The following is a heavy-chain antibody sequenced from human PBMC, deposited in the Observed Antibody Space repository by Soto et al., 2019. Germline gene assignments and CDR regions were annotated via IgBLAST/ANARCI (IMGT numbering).Heavy chain of an antibody. CDR1: GFTFSSYW. J-gene: IGHJ6*02. Sequence: PVGSLRLSCAASGFTFSSYWMHWVRQAPGKGLVWVSRINNDGSSTSYADSVKGRFSISRDNAKNTLYLQMNSLRAEDTAVYYCARSLLGDFWSGPHYYYYYGMDVWGQGTTVTVSS. CDR3: ARSLLGDFWSGPHYYYYYGMDV. CDR2: INNDGSST. V-gene: IGHV3-74*01. D-gene: IGHD3-3*01.